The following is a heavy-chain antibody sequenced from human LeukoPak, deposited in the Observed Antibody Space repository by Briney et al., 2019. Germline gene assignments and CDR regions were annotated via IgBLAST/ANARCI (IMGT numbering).Heavy chain of an antibody. D-gene: IGHD6-19*01. CDR1: GGSISSSSYY. V-gene: IGHV4-39*07. J-gene: IGHJ5*02. Sequence: SETLSLTCTVSGGSISSSSYYWGWIRQPPGKGLEWVGSIYYSGSTYYNPSLKSRVTISVDTSKNQFSLKLSSVTAADTAVYYCARDRAAVAGPWGQGTLVTVSS. CDR3: ARDRAAVAGP. CDR2: IYYSGST.